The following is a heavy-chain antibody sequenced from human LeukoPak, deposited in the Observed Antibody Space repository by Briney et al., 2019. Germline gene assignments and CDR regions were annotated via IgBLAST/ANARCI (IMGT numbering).Heavy chain of an antibody. CDR3: ARAGYCSSTSCPPTWFDP. D-gene: IGHD2-2*01. CDR2: INRSGST. Sequence: SETLSLTCAVYGGSFSNYYYNWIRQPPGKGLEWIGEINRSGSTNYNPSLKSRITISVDTSKNQFSLKLSSVTAADTAVYYCARAGYCSSTSCPPTWFDPWGQGTLVTVSS. V-gene: IGHV4-34*01. CDR1: GGSFSNYY. J-gene: IGHJ5*02.